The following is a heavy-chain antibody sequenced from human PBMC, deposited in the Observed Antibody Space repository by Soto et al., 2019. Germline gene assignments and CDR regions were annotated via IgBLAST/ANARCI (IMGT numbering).Heavy chain of an antibody. CDR1: GYSFTSYW. CDR2: IYPGDSDT. CDR3: ARHSVHQDGSGLDAFDI. V-gene: IGHV5-51*01. Sequence: GESLKISCKGSGYSFTSYWIGWVRQMPGKGLEWMGIIYPGDSDTRYSPSFQGQVTISADKSISTAYLQWSSLKASDTAMYYCARHSVHQDGSGLDAFDIWGQGTMVTVSS. D-gene: IGHD6-19*01. J-gene: IGHJ3*02.